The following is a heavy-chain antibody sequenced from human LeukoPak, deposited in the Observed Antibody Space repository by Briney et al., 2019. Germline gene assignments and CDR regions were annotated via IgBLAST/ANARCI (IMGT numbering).Heavy chain of an antibody. D-gene: IGHD2-2*01. V-gene: IGHV3-43*02. CDR1: GFTFDDYA. CDR3: VRDTSSPDAFDI. CDR2: ISGNGENT. J-gene: IGHJ3*02. Sequence: PGGSLRLSCTASGFTFDDYAMHWVRQTPGKGLEWVSLISGNGENTYYADSVKGRFTISRDTSKNSLYLQMNSLRAEDTAVYYCVRDTSSPDAFDIWGQGTTVTVAS.